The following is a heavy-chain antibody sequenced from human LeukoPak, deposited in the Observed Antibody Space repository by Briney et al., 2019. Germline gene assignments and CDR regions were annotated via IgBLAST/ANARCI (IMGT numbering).Heavy chain of an antibody. CDR2: INHSGST. D-gene: IGHD6-6*01. J-gene: IGHJ4*02. CDR1: GGSFSGYY. Sequence: SETLSLTCAVYGGSFSGYYWSWIRQPPGKGLEWIGEINHSGSTNYNPSLKSRVTISVDTSKNQFSLKLSSVTAADTAVYYCARVGIAARLIMTLYYFDYWGQGTLVTVSS. CDR3: ARVGIAARLIMTLYYFDY. V-gene: IGHV4-34*01.